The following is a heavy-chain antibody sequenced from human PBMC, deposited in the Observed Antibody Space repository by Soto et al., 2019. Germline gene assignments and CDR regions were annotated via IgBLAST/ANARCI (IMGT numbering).Heavy chain of an antibody. J-gene: IGHJ6*02. Sequence: ASVKVSCKSSGYKFISHSITWVRQAPGQGLEWMGRISAYNGNTNYAQKVQGRVTMTTDTSANTAYMELRSLRSDDTAVYYCARGAFCGGAPGCRDMDVWGQGTTVTVPS. CDR1: GYKFISHS. D-gene: IGHD2-21*01. V-gene: IGHV1-18*01. CDR3: ARGAFCGGAPGCRDMDV. CDR2: ISAYNGNT.